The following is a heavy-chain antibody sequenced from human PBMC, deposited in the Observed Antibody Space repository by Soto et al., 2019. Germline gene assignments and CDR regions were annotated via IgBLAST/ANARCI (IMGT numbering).Heavy chain of an antibody. D-gene: IGHD4-4*01. CDR2: VYYGGT. CDR1: GGSMSSNY. V-gene: IGHV4-59*01. J-gene: IGHJ4*02. Sequence: PSETLSLTCTVSGGSMSSNYWSWIRQSPGKGLEWIGFVYYGGTNYNPSFESRVTMSVDTPKNQFSLELNSVTAADTAVYYCVSYRGAFYFDHWGQGALATVSS. CDR3: VSYRGAFYFDH.